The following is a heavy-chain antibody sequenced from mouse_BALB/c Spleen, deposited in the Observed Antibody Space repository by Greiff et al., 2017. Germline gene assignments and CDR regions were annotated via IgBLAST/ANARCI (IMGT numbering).Heavy chain of an antibody. CDR3: ARGGYPLFAY. Sequence: DVKLVESGGGLVKPGGSLKLSCAASGFTFSDYYMYWVRQTPEKRLEWVATISDGGSYTYYPDSVKGRFTISRDNAKNNLYLQMSSLKSEDTAMYYCARGGYPLFAYWGQGTLVTVSA. D-gene: IGHD2-2*01. J-gene: IGHJ3*01. V-gene: IGHV5-4*02. CDR2: ISDGGSYT. CDR1: GFTFSDYY.